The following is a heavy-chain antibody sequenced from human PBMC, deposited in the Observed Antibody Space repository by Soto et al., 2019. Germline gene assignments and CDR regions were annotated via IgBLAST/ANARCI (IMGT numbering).Heavy chain of an antibody. CDR3: AKAPDCSGGSCYSWYYYYYYMDV. J-gene: IGHJ6*03. Sequence: GGSLRLSCAASGFTFSSYAMSWVRQAPGKGLEWVSAISGSGGSTYYADSVKGRFTISRDNSKNTLYLQMNSLRAEDTAVYYCAKAPDCSGGSCYSWYYYYYYMDVWGKGTTVTVSS. V-gene: IGHV3-23*01. D-gene: IGHD2-15*01. CDR1: GFTFSSYA. CDR2: ISGSGGST.